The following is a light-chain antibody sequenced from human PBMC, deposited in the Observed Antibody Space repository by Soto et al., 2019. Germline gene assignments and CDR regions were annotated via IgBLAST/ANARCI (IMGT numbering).Light chain of an antibody. V-gene: IGKV3-11*01. CDR1: QSVSSY. J-gene: IGKJ4*01. CDR3: QQRRGT. Sequence: EIVLTQSPATLSLSPGERATLSCRASQSVSSYLAWYQQKPGQAPRLLIYDASNRATGIPARFSGSGSGTDFTLTISSLEPEDFAVYYCQQRRGTFGGGPKAEIK. CDR2: DAS.